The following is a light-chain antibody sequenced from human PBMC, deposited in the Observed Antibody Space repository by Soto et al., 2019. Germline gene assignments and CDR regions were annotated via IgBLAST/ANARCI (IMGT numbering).Light chain of an antibody. CDR1: QSISNW. V-gene: IGKV1-5*01. J-gene: IGKJ1*01. CDR2: DAS. Sequence: GDRVTITCRASQSISNWLAWYQQKPGKAPKLLIYDASSLERGVPSRFSGSGSGTEFTLTITSLQPEDFATYYCQQSYSMPRTFGQGTKVDI. CDR3: QQSYSMPRT.